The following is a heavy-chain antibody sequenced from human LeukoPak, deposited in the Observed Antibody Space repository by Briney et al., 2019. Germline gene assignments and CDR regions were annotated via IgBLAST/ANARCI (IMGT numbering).Heavy chain of an antibody. CDR1: GGSFSGYY. J-gene: IGHJ3*02. CDR2: INHSGST. Sequence: SETLSLTCAVYGGSFSGYYWSWIRQPPGKGLEWIGEINHSGSTNYNPSLKSRVTISVDTSKNQFSLKLSSVTAADTAVYYCARETYIQNSGDAFDIWGQGTMVTVSS. D-gene: IGHD3-10*01. V-gene: IGHV4-34*01. CDR3: ARETYIQNSGDAFDI.